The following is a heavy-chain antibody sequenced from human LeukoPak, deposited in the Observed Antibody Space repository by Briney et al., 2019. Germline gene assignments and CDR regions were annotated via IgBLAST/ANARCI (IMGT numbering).Heavy chain of an antibody. D-gene: IGHD6-13*01. CDR3: ARGRGSSSWYGVY. CDR1: GYTFTTYY. V-gene: IGHV1-8*02. CDR2: MNPNSGNT. J-gene: IGHJ4*02. Sequence: ASVKVSCKASGYTFTTYYMHWVRQAPGQGLEWMGWMNPNSGNTGYAQKFQGRVTMTRNTSISTAYMELSSLRSEDTAVYYCARGRGSSSWYGVYWGQGTLVTVSS.